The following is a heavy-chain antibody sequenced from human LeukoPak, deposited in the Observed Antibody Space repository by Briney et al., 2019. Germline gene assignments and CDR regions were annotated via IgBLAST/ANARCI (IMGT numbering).Heavy chain of an antibody. D-gene: IGHD3-9*01. CDR2: IKQGGSEK. J-gene: IGHJ4*02. CDR3: ARVRGYDILTGYYSPYFDY. V-gene: IGHV3-7*01. Sequence: GGSLRLSCAASGLTFSSYWMSWVRQAPGKGLEWVANIKQGGSEKYYVDSVKGRFTISRDNAKNSLYLQMNSLRAEDTAVYYCARVRGYDILTGYYSPYFDYWGQGTLVTVSS. CDR1: GLTFSSYW.